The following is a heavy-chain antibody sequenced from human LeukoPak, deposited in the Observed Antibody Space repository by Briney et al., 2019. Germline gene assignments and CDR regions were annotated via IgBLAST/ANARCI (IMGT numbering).Heavy chain of an antibody. Sequence: PGGSLRLSCAASGFTFENYAIHWVRQAPGRGLEWVSLVKGDGITTDYADSVKGRSSVSRDNSKNSLYLQMSSLKTEDTALYFCVRDTGSGWDFDYWGQGTLVTVSS. J-gene: IGHJ4*02. CDR3: VRDTGSGWDFDY. CDR2: VKGDGITT. CDR1: GFTFENYA. V-gene: IGHV3-43*02. D-gene: IGHD6-19*01.